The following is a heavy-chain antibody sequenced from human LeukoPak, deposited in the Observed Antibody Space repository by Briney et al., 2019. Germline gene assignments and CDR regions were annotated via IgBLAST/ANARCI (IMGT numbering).Heavy chain of an antibody. V-gene: IGHV3-48*01. J-gene: IGHJ3*02. CDR1: GFTFSSYS. D-gene: IGHD3-22*01. Sequence: GGSLRLSCAASGFTFSSYSMNWVRQAPGKGLEWVSYISSSSSTIYYADSVKGRFTISRDNAKNSLYLQMNSLRAEDTAVYYCAGFDYYDSGGYWVSQDAFDIWGQGTMVTVSS. CDR3: AGFDYYDSGGYWVSQDAFDI. CDR2: ISSSSSTI.